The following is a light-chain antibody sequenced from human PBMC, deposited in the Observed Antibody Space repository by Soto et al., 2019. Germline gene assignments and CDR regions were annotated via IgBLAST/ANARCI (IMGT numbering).Light chain of an antibody. Sequence: IQMTQSPSSLSASVGDRVTITCRASQSISSYLNWYQQKPGKAPKLLIYAASSLQSRVPSRFSGSGSGTDFTLTISNLQPEDFATYYCLQDYNYPLTFGGGTKVDIK. CDR3: LQDYNYPLT. J-gene: IGKJ4*01. CDR2: AAS. CDR1: QSISSY. V-gene: IGKV1-6*01.